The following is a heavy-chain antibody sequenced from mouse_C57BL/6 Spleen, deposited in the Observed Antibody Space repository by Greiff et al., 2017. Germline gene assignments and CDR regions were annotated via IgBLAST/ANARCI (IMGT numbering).Heavy chain of an antibody. CDR2: IVPSDSYT. Sequence: VQLQQPGAELVMPGASVKLSCKASGYTFTSYWMHWVKQRPGQGLEWIGEIVPSDSYTNYNQKFKGKSTLTVDKSSSTAYLQLSSLTSEYAAVYYCARRNSNCFDYWGPGTTLTVSS. D-gene: IGHD2-5*01. CDR3: ARRNSNCFDY. CDR1: GYTFTSYW. J-gene: IGHJ2*01. V-gene: IGHV1-69*01.